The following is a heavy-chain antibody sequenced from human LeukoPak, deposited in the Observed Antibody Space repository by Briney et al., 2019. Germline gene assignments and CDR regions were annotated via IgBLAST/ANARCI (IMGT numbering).Heavy chain of an antibody. V-gene: IGHV3-30-3*01. CDR1: GFTFSSYA. J-gene: IGHJ6*02. D-gene: IGHD5-12*01. CDR3: ARVGSGYDSYYYGMDV. Sequence: GGSLRLSCAASGFTFSSYAMHWVRQAPGKGLEWVAVISYDESNKYYADSVEGRFTISRDNAKNSLYLQMNSLRAEDTAVYYCARVGSGYDSYYYGMDVWGQGTTVTVSS. CDR2: ISYDESNK.